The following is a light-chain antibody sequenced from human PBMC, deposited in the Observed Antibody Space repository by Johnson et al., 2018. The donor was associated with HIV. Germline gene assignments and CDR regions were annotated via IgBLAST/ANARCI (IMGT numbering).Light chain of an antibody. CDR2: DNG. CDR1: SSNIGNNY. Sequence: QAALTQPPSVSAAPGQKVTISCSGSSSNIGNNYVSWYQQVPGAAPKLLIYDNGKRPSGIPDRFSGSKSGPSATLGITGLPTGDEADYYCGTWDSSLSAGVFGTGTKVTVL. J-gene: IGLJ1*01. CDR3: GTWDSSLSAGV. V-gene: IGLV1-51*01.